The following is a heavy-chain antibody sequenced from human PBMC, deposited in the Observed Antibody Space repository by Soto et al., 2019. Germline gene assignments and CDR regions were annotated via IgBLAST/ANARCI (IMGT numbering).Heavy chain of an antibody. V-gene: IGHV4-34*01. J-gene: IGHJ6*02. CDR2: INHSGST. D-gene: IGHD6-13*01. Sequence: SETLSLTCAVYGGSFSGYYWSWIRQTPGKGLEWIGEINHSGSTNYNPSLKSRVTISVDTSKNQFSLKLSSVTAADTAVYYCARDHYSSSWSYYSGMDVWGQGTTVTVSS. CDR1: GGSFSGYY. CDR3: ARDHYSSSWSYYSGMDV.